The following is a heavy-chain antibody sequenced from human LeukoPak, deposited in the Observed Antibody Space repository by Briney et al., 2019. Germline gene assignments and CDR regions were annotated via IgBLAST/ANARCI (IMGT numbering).Heavy chain of an antibody. CDR2: INHNCGNT. CDR1: GFTFSTYA. V-gene: IGHV3-23*01. Sequence: PGGSLRLSCAASGFTFSTYAMNWVRQAPGKGLEWVSTINHNCGNTYYADSVKGRFTISRDNSKNTLYLQMNSLRTEDTAVYYCAKVYVWNEYYFDYWGQGTLVTVSS. J-gene: IGHJ4*02. CDR3: AKVYVWNEYYFDY. D-gene: IGHD1-1*01.